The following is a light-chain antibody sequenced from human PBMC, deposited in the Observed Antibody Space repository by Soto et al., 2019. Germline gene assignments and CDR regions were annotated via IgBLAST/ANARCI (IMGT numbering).Light chain of an antibody. CDR1: QGISSY. CDR2: AAS. V-gene: IGKV1-9*01. CDR3: QQLYL. J-gene: IGKJ3*01. Sequence: DIQLTQSPSFLSASVGDRVTITCRASQGISSYLAWYQKKPGKAPKLLIYAASTLQSGVPSRFSGSGSGTEFTLTISSLQPEDFATYDCQQLYLFGPGTKVDIK.